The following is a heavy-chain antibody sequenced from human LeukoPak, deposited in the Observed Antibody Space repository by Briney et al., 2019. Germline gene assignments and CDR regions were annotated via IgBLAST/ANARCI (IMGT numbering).Heavy chain of an antibody. J-gene: IGHJ4*02. V-gene: IGHV3-23*01. CDR3: VKESTSSGYYYAPDY. CDR2: ISGSGATT. D-gene: IGHD3-22*01. Sequence: GGSPRLSCAASGFSFRTYAMTWVRQAPGKGLEWVSSISGSGATTYNADPLKGRFTISRDNSENTLYLQMNSLRAEDTAVYYCVKESTSSGYYYAPDYWGQGTLSPS. CDR1: GFSFRTYA.